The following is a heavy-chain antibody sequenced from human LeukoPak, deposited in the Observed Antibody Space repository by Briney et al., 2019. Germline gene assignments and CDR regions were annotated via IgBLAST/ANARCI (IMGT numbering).Heavy chain of an antibody. CDR2: ISGSGGST. J-gene: IGHJ4*02. Sequence: GGSLRLSCAASGFTFSSYAMSWVRQAPGKGLEWVSAISGSGGSTYYADSVKGRFTISRDNSKNTLYLQMSSLRAEDTAVYYCAKDMGSSWHFDYWGQGTLVTVSS. CDR3: AKDMGSSWHFDY. V-gene: IGHV3-23*01. CDR1: GFTFSSYA. D-gene: IGHD6-13*01.